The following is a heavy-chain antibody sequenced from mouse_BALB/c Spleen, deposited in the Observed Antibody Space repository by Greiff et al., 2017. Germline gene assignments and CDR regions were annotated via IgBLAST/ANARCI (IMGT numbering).Heavy chain of an antibody. V-gene: IGHV5-6*01. D-gene: IGHD1-2*01. CDR3: ASLPLTTATGWFAY. J-gene: IGHJ3*01. CDR2: ISSGGSYT. CDR1: GFTFSSYG. Sequence: EVQRVESGGDLVKPGGSLKLSCAASGFTFSSYGMSWVRQTPDKRLEWVATISSGGSYTYYPDSVKGRFTISRDNAKNTLYLQMSSLKSEDTAMYYCASLPLTTATGWFAYWGQGTLVTVSA.